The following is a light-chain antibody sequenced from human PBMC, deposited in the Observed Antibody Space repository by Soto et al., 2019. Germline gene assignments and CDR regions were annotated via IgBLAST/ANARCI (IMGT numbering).Light chain of an antibody. V-gene: IGLV2-14*01. CDR3: SSYTNSRTLYV. CDR2: EIN. J-gene: IGLJ1*01. CDR1: SSDVGGYNY. Sequence: QSVLTQPASVSGSPGQSITISCTGTSSDVGGYNYVSWYQQHPGKAPKLMIYEINNRPSGVSNRFSGSKSGNTASLTISGLQAEEDAHSNSSSYTNSRTLYVFGTGSKVTV.